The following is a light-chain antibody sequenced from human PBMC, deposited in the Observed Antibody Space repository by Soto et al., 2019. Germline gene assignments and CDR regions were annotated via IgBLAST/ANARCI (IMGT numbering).Light chain of an antibody. CDR1: QSISSW. Sequence: DIQLTQTPSTLSASVGDEVTITCRASQSISSWLAWYQQKPGKAPKLLIYDASSLESGVPARFSGGGSGTEFTLTISSLQPDDFSTFYCQQYNNYPWTFGQGTKVDIK. CDR2: DAS. V-gene: IGKV1-5*01. J-gene: IGKJ1*01. CDR3: QQYNNYPWT.